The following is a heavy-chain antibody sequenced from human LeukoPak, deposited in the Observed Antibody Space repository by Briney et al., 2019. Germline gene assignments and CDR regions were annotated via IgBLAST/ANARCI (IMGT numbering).Heavy chain of an antibody. CDR3: ARDDILTGYDAFDI. D-gene: IGHD3-9*01. J-gene: IGHJ3*02. Sequence: ASVKVSCKASGYTFTGYYMHWVRQAPGQGLEWMGWISAYNGNTNYAQKLQGRVTMTTDTSTSTAYMELRSLRSDDTAVYYCARDDILTGYDAFDIWGQGTMVAVSS. CDR2: ISAYNGNT. V-gene: IGHV1-18*04. CDR1: GYTFTGYY.